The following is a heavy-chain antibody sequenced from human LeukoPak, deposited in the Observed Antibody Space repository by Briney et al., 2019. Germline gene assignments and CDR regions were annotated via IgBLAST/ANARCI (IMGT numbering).Heavy chain of an antibody. D-gene: IGHD1-26*01. V-gene: IGHV3-48*03. CDR1: GFTFSSYE. Sequence: GGSLRLSCAASGFTFSSYEMNWVRQAPGKGLEWVSYISSSGSTICYADSVKGRFTISRDNAKNSLYLQMNSLRAEDTAVYYCARVKWSGSHDYWGQGTLVTVSS. CDR2: ISSSGSTI. J-gene: IGHJ4*02. CDR3: ARVKWSGSHDY.